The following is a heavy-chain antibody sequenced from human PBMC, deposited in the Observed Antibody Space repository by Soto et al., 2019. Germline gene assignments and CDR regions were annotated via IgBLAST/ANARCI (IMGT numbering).Heavy chain of an antibody. CDR3: ARVANAPEYYYDSSGYWGGLSDY. CDR1: GGTFSSYA. V-gene: IGHV1-69*13. CDR2: IIPIFGTA. J-gene: IGHJ4*02. D-gene: IGHD3-22*01. Sequence: SVKVSCKASGGTFSSYAISWVRQAPGQGLEWMGGIIPIFGTANYAQKFQGRVTITADESTSTAYMELSSLRSEDTAVYYCARVANAPEYYYDSSGYWGGLSDYWGQGPLVTVSS.